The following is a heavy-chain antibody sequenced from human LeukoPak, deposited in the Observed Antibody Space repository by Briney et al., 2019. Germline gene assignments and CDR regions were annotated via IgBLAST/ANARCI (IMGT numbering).Heavy chain of an antibody. D-gene: IGHD3-22*01. CDR3: ARDLQYYYDSSAYYVYYYGMDV. V-gene: IGHV3-30-3*01. CDR1: GFTFRSYA. J-gene: IGHJ6*02. Sequence: GGSLRLSCAASGFTFRSYAMHWVRQAPGKGLEWVAVISYDGSNKYYPDSVKGRFTISRDNSKNTLYLQMNSLRAEDTAVYYCARDLQYYYDSSAYYVYYYGMDVWGQGTTVTVSS. CDR2: ISYDGSNK.